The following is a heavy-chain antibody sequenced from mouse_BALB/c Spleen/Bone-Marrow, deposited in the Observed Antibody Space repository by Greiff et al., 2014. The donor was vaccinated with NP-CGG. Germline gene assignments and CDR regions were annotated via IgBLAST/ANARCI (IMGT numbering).Heavy chain of an antibody. D-gene: IGHD1-1*01. CDR3: TRWVYYGSSYFDY. Sequence: ESGAEFVRPGALVKLSCNASGFNIKDYYMHWVKQGPEQGLEWIGWIDPENGNTIYDPKFPGKASITADTSSNTAYLQLSSLTSEDTAVYYCTRWVYYGSSYFDYWGQGTTLTVSS. V-gene: IGHV14-1*02. CDR1: GFNIKDYY. CDR2: IDPENGNT. J-gene: IGHJ2*01.